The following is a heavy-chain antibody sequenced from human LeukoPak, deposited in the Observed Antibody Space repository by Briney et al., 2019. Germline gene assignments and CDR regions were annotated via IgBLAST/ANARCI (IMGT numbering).Heavy chain of an antibody. D-gene: IGHD3-22*01. CDR2: ISAYNGNT. CDR1: GYTFTSYG. CDR3: ARVSSRYYDSSGYLQRFDY. V-gene: IGHV1-18*01. Sequence: GASVKVSCKASGYTFTSYGISWVRQAPGQGLEWMGWISAYNGNTNCAQKLQGRVTMTTDTSTSTAYMELRSLRSDDTAVYYCARVSSRYYDSSGYLQRFDYWGQGTLVTVSS. J-gene: IGHJ4*02.